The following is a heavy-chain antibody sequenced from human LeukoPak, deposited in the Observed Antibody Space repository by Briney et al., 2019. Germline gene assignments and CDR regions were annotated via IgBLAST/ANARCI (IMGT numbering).Heavy chain of an antibody. CDR2: TSASNDNT. V-gene: IGHV1-18*01. Sequence: ASVKVSCKASGYRFTNYGYSWVRQAHGQGLERMGLTSASNDNTDYAENLQGRVTMTTDASTSTAYMELRSLTSDDTAIYYCARGGSWCTNGVCYYYFDYWGQGTLVTVSA. J-gene: IGHJ4*02. CDR1: GYRFTNYG. CDR3: ARGGSWCTNGVCYYYFDY. D-gene: IGHD2-8*01.